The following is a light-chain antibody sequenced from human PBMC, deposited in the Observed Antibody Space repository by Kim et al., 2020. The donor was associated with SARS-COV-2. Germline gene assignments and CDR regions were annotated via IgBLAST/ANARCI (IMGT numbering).Light chain of an antibody. V-gene: IGKV1-9*01. J-gene: IGKJ4*01. CDR1: QGISSY. Sequence: ESVGARVTITCRASQGISSYLAWYQQKPGKAPKLLIYVASTLQTGVPSRFSGSGSGTDFSLTISSLQPEDFATYYCQQLNTSPLTFGGGTKVDIK. CDR3: QQLNTSPLT. CDR2: VAS.